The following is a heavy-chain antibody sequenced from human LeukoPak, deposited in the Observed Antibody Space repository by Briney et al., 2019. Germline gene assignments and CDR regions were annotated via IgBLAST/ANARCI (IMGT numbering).Heavy chain of an antibody. CDR3: ARRGKYYYDSSGYYDFDY. J-gene: IGHJ4*02. Sequence: SETLSLTCAVYGGSFSGYYWSWIRQPPGKGLEWIGEINHSGSTNYNPSLKSRVTISVDTSKNQFSLKLSSVTAADTAVYYCARRGKYYYDSSGYYDFDYWGQGTLVTVSS. V-gene: IGHV4-34*01. D-gene: IGHD3-22*01. CDR1: GGSFSGYY. CDR2: INHSGST.